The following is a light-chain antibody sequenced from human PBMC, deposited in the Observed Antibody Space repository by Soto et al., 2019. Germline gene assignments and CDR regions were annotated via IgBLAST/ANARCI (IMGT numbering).Light chain of an antibody. CDR2: GAS. Sequence: VLTQSPGTLSLSPGERATLSCRASQSVTIQLAWYKQKPGQAPRLIIHGASSRATGVPDRITGSGSGTDFTLSISRLEPEDFAVYYCQQYGGPPRTFGQGTKVEIK. CDR3: QQYGGPPRT. V-gene: IGKV3-20*01. CDR1: QSVTIQ. J-gene: IGKJ1*01.